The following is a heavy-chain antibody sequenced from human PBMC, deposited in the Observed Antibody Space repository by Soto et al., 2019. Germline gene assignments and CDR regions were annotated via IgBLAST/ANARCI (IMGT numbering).Heavy chain of an antibody. Sequence: SETLSLTCAVYGGSFSGYYWSWIRQPPGKGLEWTGEINHSGSTNYNPSLKSRVTISVDTSKNQFSLKLSSVTAADTAVYYCARGGYSYGYGYYYYYMDVWGKGTTVTVSS. CDR3: ARGGYSYGYGYYYYYMDV. CDR1: GGSFSGYY. V-gene: IGHV4-34*01. J-gene: IGHJ6*03. D-gene: IGHD5-18*01. CDR2: INHSGST.